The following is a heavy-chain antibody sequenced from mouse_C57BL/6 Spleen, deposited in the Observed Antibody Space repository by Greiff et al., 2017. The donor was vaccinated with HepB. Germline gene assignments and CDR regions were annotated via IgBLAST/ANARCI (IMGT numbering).Heavy chain of an antibody. V-gene: IGHV5-17*01. D-gene: IGHD2-3*01. J-gene: IGHJ2*01. CDR1: GFTFSDYG. CDR2: ISSGSSTI. Sequence: DVQLVESGGGLVKPGGSLKLSCAASGFTFSDYGMHWVRQAPEKGLEWVAYISSGSSTIYYADTVKGRFPISRDNAKNTLFLQMTSLRSEDTAMYYCARPVYDGYLDYWGQGTTLTVSS. CDR3: ARPVYDGYLDY.